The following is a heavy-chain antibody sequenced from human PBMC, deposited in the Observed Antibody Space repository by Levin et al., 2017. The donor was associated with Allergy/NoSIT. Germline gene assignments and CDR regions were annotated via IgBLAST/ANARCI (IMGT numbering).Heavy chain of an antibody. CDR3: TRWLPSRPDAFDI. CDR2: IRSKANSYAT. Sequence: PGGSLRLSCAASGFTFSGSAMHWVRQASGKGLEWVGRIRSKANSYATAYAASVKGRFTISRDDSKNTAYLQMNSLKTEDTAVYYCTRWLPSRPDAFDIWGQGTMVTVSS. CDR1: GFTFSGSA. D-gene: IGHD5-18*01. J-gene: IGHJ3*02. V-gene: IGHV3-73*01.